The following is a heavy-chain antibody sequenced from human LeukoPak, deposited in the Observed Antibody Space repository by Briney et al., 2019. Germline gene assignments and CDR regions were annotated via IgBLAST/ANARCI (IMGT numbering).Heavy chain of an antibody. D-gene: IGHD3-22*01. Sequence: ASVKVSCKASGYTFTSYYMHWVRQAPGQGLEWMGIINPSGGSTSYAQKFQGRVTMTRDTSTSTVYMELSSLRSEDTAVYYCARGTPTRRYDSSGYYYGGPDAFDIWSQGTMVTVSS. CDR3: ARGTPTRRYDSSGYYYGGPDAFDI. CDR2: INPSGGST. V-gene: IGHV1-46*01. CDR1: GYTFTSYY. J-gene: IGHJ3*02.